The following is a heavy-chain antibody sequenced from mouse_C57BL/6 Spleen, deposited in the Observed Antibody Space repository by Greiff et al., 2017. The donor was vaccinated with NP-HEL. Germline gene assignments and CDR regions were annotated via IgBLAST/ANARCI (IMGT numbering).Heavy chain of an antibody. Sequence: VKVVESGAELAKPGASVKLSCKASGYTFTSYWMHWVKQRPGQGLEWIGYINPSSGYTKYNQKFKDKATLTADKSSSTAYMQLSSLTYEDSAVYYCAEAKLGDYAMDYWGQGTSVTVSS. CDR2: INPSSGYT. J-gene: IGHJ4*01. CDR3: AEAKLGDYAMDY. V-gene: IGHV1-7*01. CDR1: GYTFTSYW. D-gene: IGHD4-1*01.